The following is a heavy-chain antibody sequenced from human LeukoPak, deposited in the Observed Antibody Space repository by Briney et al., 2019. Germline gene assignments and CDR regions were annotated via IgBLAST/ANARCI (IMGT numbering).Heavy chain of an antibody. D-gene: IGHD2/OR15-2a*01. CDR1: GYTFTSYY. CDR2: INPNSGGT. J-gene: IGHJ5*02. V-gene: IGHV1-2*04. CDR3: ARDFSLGLGFWFDP. Sequence: ASVKVSCKASGYTFTSYYMHWVRQAPGQGLEWMGWINPNSGGTNYAQKFQGWVTMTRDTSISTAYMELSRLRSDDTAVYYCARDFSLGLGFWFDPWGQGTLVTVSS.